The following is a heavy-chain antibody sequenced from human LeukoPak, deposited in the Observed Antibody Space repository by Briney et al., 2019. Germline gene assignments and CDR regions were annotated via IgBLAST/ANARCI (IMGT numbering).Heavy chain of an antibody. D-gene: IGHD3-3*01. V-gene: IGHV4-59*01. CDR1: GGSISSYY. CDR2: IYYSGST. CDR3: ARLTYYDFWSGADAFDI. Sequence: SETLSLTCTVSGGSISSYYWSWIRQPPGKGLEWIGYIYYSGSTNYNPSLKSRVTISVDTSKNQFSLKLGSVTAADTAVYYCARLTYYDFWSGADAFDIWGQGTMVTVSS. J-gene: IGHJ3*02.